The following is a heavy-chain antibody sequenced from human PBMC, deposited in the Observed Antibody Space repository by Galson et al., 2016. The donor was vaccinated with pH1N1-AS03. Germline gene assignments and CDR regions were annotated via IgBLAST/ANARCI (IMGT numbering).Heavy chain of an antibody. Sequence: SVKVSCKASGYTFSRYYMHWMRQAPGQGPEWMGVIDPSIGSTTYAQKFQGRVNMTRDTATTTAYMELRSLRSDDTALYYCAKRGVPVAGTGVDYWGQGTLVTVSS. CDR2: IDPSIGST. J-gene: IGHJ4*02. CDR3: AKRGVPVAGTGVDY. V-gene: IGHV1-46*01. D-gene: IGHD6-19*01. CDR1: GYTFSRYY.